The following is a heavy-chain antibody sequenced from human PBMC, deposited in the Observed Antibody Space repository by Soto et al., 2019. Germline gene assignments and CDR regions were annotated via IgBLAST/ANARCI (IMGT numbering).Heavy chain of an antibody. J-gene: IGHJ6*02. CDR1: GDTFSNYA. CDR3: ARDQMGTILGGLDV. CDR2: IIPIFGTT. Sequence: QLQLVQSGAEVKNHGSSVKVSCKASGDTFSNYAFSWVRQAPGQGLEWMGGIIPIFGTTHYAQKFQGRVALSADESTNTAYMELSSLRSEDTAVYYCARDQMGTILGGLDVWGQGTMVTVSS. D-gene: IGHD1-1*01. V-gene: IGHV1-69*01.